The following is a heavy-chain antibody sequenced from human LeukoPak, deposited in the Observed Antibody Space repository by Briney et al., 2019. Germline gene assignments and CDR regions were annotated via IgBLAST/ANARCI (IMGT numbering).Heavy chain of an antibody. CDR2: IYYSGST. D-gene: IGHD3-22*01. J-gene: IGHJ6*03. CDR1: GGSISGNY. V-gene: IGHV4-59*01. CDR3: TRGSIAYYYMDV. Sequence: SETLSLTCTVSGGSISGNYWSWIRQPPGKGLEWIGNIYYSGSTNYNPSLKSRVTISVDTSKNQLSLKLSSVTAADTAVYYCTRGSIAYYYMDVWGKGTTVTISS.